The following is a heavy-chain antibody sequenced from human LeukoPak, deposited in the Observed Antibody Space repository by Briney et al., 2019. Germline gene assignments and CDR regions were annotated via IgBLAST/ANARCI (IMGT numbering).Heavy chain of an antibody. CDR3: AKQLGSGNYYPTGEDY. CDR1: GFTFSSDA. V-gene: IGHV3-23*01. CDR2: ITGNGGNT. D-gene: IGHD3-10*01. J-gene: IGHJ4*02. Sequence: GGSLRLSCAASGFTFSSDAMSWVRQAPGKGLEWVSIITGNGGNTYYADSVRGRFTISRDNSKNTLYLQMNSLTGEDTAVYYCAKQLGSGNYYPTGEDYWGQGTLVTVSS.